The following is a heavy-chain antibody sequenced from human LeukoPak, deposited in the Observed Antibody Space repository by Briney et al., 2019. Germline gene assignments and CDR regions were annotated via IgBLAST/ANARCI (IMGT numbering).Heavy chain of an antibody. J-gene: IGHJ6*03. CDR3: ARDGGGYRGYYYYMDV. CDR2: IIPIFGTA. Sequence: SVKVSCKASGGTFSSYAISWVRQAPGQGLEWMGGIIPIFGTANYAQKVQGRVTITADESTSTAYMELRSLRSEDTAVYYCARDGGGYRGYYYYMDVWGKGTTVTISS. V-gene: IGHV1-69*13. CDR1: GGTFSSYA. D-gene: IGHD1-26*01.